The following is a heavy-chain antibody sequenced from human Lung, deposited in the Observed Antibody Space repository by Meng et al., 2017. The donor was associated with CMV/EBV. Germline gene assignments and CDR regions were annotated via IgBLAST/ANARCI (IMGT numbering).Heavy chain of an antibody. J-gene: IGHJ4*02. V-gene: IGHV1-18*01. CDR3: ARDSPSLYSSSPGIDF. CDR1: GYTFTSYG. D-gene: IGHD6-6*01. Sequence: ASVXVSCKTSGYTFTSYGISWVRQAPGQGLEWMGWISVYTDNTSSAQKYQGRLTMTTDTSTSTAYMEVRSLRSDDTAVYYCARDSPSLYSSSPGIDFWVQGTXVTVSS. CDR2: ISVYTDNT.